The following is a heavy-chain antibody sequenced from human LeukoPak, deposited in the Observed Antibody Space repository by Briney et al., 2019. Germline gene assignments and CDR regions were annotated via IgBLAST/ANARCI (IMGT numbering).Heavy chain of an antibody. J-gene: IGHJ6*03. CDR1: GFTFSSYE. V-gene: IGHV3-30*01. CDR2: ISYDGSNK. D-gene: IGHD1-7*01. CDR3: ARDPAGTTSNYYYYMDV. Sequence: PGGSLRLSCAASGFTFSSYEMNWVRQAPGKGLEWVAVISYDGSNKYYADSVKGRFTISRDNSKNTLYLQMNSLRAEDTAVYYCARDPAGTTSNYYYYMDVWGKGTTVTVSS.